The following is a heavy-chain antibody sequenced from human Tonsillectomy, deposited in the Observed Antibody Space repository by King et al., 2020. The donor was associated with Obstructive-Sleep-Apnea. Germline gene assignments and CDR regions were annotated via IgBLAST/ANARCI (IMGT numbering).Heavy chain of an antibody. J-gene: IGHJ4*02. V-gene: IGHV1-2*04. D-gene: IGHD4-17*01. CDR1: GYTFTGYY. CDR3: ARDSLLDYGDYLDY. Sequence: VQLVESGAEVKKPGASVKVSCKASGYTFTGYYIHWVRQAPGQGLEWMGWINPNSCDTNYAQKFQGWVTMTRDTSISTAYMELSRLRSDDTAVYYCARDSLLDYGDYLDYWGQGTLVTVSS. CDR2: INPNSCDT.